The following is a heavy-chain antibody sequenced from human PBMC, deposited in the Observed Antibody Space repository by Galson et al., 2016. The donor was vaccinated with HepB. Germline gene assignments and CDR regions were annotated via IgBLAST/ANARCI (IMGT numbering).Heavy chain of an antibody. CDR2: IYWDDNK. V-gene: IGHV2-5*02. Sequence: PALVTPTQTLTLTCSFSGFSLSSVAVGVGRVRQAPGKAPEWLAFIYWDDNKYYSPSLTSRLTITKDTSKNQVVLTMTNMNPVDTGTYYCAHGSGWLFDHWGPGTLVTASS. CDR3: AHGSGWLFDH. J-gene: IGHJ4*02. CDR1: GFSLSSVAVG. D-gene: IGHD6-19*01.